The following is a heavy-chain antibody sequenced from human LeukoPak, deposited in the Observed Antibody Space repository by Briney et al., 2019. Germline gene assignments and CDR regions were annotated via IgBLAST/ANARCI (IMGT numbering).Heavy chain of an antibody. CDR2: TYYKSKWYN. J-gene: IGHJ5*02. D-gene: IGHD4-17*01. CDR3: AREVDYGPNWFDP. CDR1: GDSVSSNSAA. Sequence: SQTLSLTCAIYGDSVSSNSAAWNWIRQSPSRGLEWLGRTYYKSKWYNDYAESVKSRLTVNPDTSKNQFSLQLNSVTPEDTAVYYCAREVDYGPNWFDPWGQGTLVTVSS. V-gene: IGHV6-1*01.